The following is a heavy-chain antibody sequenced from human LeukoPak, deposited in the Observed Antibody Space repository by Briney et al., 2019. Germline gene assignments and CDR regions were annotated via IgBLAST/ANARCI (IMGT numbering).Heavy chain of an antibody. D-gene: IGHD2-15*01. CDR2: IHYSGST. J-gene: IGHJ4*02. CDR1: GGSISSSSYC. V-gene: IGHV4-39*01. CDR3: ASYCSGGTCYLGFDY. Sequence: SETLSLTCTVSGGSISSSSYCWGWVRQPPGKGLEWIGSIHYSGSTYYNPSLKSRLTMSVDTSKNQFSLKLSSVTAADTAVYYCASYCSGGTCYLGFDYWGQGTLVTVSS.